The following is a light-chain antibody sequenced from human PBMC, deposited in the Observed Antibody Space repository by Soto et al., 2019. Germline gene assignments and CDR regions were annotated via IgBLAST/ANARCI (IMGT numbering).Light chain of an antibody. CDR3: LQYNVYPLS. V-gene: IGKV1-5*03. CDR2: KAS. CDR1: QNINRW. Sequence: DIQMTQSPSTLSASVGDRVTITCRARQNINRWLAWYQQRPGKAPNLLIHKASTLEVGVPSRFSGSASGTEFTLTISSLQPGDFAVYFCLQYNVYPLSFGGGTKVDIK. J-gene: IGKJ4*01.